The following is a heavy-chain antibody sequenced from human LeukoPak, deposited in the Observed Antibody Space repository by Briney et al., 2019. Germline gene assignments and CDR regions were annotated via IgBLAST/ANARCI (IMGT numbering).Heavy chain of an antibody. CDR3: ARGQWLDNY. CDR2: INHSGST. V-gene: IGHV4-4*02. Sequence: SETLSLTCAVSGGSISSSNWWSWVRQPPGKGLEWIGEINHSGSTNYNPSLKSRVTISLDTSKNQFSLKLSSVTAADTAVYYCARGQWLDNYWGQGTLVTVSS. J-gene: IGHJ4*02. D-gene: IGHD5-12*01. CDR1: GGSISSSNW.